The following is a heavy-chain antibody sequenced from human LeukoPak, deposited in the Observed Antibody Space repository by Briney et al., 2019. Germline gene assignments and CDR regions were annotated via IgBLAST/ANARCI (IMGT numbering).Heavy chain of an antibody. J-gene: IGHJ4*02. V-gene: IGHV4-39*02. Sequence: SETLSLTCTVSGGSISSSFYYWGWIRQPPGKGLEWIGSIYYSGNTYYNPFLKSRVTISVDTSKNHFSLQLSSVTAADTAVYYCARVKRASSVTIFGVVPDYRGQGTLVTVSS. CDR1: GGSISSSFYY. D-gene: IGHD3-3*01. CDR3: ARVKRASSVTIFGVVPDY. CDR2: IYYSGNT.